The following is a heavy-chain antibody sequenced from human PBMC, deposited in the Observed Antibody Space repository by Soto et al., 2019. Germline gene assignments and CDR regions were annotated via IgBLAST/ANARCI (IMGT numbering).Heavy chain of an antibody. V-gene: IGHV1-69*08. CDR1: GCTFSSYT. CDR3: ARDLGNAGYYDSSGYYHT. J-gene: IGHJ5*02. CDR2: IIPILGRT. D-gene: IGHD3-22*01. Sequence: SVKVSCKASGCTFSSYTISWVRQAPGQGLEWMGIIIPILGRTNYAQKFQGRVTMTGDTSTSAVYMELSSLRSEDTAVYYCARDLGNAGYYDSSGYYHTWGQGTLVTVSS.